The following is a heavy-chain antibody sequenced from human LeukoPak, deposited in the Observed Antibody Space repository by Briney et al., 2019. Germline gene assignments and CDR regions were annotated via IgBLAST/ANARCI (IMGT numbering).Heavy chain of an antibody. D-gene: IGHD4-17*01. CDR1: GFSLSTSGMC. Sequence: ASGPALVKPTQTLTLTCIFSGFSLSTSGMCVSWIRQPPGKALEWLALIDWDDDKYYNTSLKTRLTISKDTSKTQVVLTMTNMDPVDTATYFCARYLYGDSASYFDYWGQGSLVIVSS. CDR3: ARYLYGDSASYFDY. V-gene: IGHV2-70*01. J-gene: IGHJ4*02. CDR2: IDWDDDK.